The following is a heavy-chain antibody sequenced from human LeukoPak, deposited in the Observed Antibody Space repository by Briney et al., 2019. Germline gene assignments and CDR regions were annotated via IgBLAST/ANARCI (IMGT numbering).Heavy chain of an antibody. J-gene: IGHJ6*02. CDR1: GGSISSYY. CDR3: ARERKESTRGGMDV. CDR2: IYYSGST. V-gene: IGHV4-59*01. Sequence: SETLSLTCTVSGGSISSYYWSWIRQPPGKGLEWIGYIYYSGSTNYNPSLKSRVTISVDTSKNQFSLKLSSVTAADTAVYYCARERKESTRGGMDVWGQGTTVTVSS.